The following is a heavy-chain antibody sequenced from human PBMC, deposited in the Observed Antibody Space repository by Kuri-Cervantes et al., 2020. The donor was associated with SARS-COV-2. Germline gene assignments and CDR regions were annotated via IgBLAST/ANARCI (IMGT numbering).Heavy chain of an antibody. V-gene: IGHV3-21*01. J-gene: IGHJ4*02. Sequence: GESLKISCAASGFTFSSYSMNWVRQAPGKGLEWVSSISSSSSYIYYADSVKGRFTTSRDNAKNSLYLQMNSLRAEDTAVYYCATTLVGARNCWGQGTLVTVSS. CDR1: GFTFSSYS. CDR3: ATTLVGARNC. CDR2: ISSSSSYI. D-gene: IGHD1-26*01.